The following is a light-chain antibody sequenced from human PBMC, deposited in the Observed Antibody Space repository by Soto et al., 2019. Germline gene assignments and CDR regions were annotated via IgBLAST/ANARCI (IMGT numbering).Light chain of an antibody. CDR3: QQHGSSPIT. V-gene: IGKV3-20*01. Sequence: EIVLTQSPGTLSLSPGGRATLSCRASQSVRSSHLAWYQQKPGQAPRLLLYGASTRATGIPDRFSGSGSGTDFTLTISRLEPEDFAVYYCQQHGSSPITFGQGTRLE. CDR1: QSVRSSH. CDR2: GAS. J-gene: IGKJ5*01.